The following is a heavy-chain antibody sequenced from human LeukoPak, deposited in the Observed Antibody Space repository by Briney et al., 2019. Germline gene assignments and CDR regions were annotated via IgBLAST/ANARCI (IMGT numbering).Heavy chain of an antibody. CDR3: ARGYGLWFGESYYFDY. Sequence: GESLKISCKGSGYSFTSYWIGWVRQMPGKGLEWMGIIYPGDSDTRYSPSFQGQVTITADKSISTAYLQWSSLKASDTAMYYCARGYGLWFGESYYFDYWGQGTLVTVSS. CDR1: GYSFTSYW. V-gene: IGHV5-51*01. D-gene: IGHD3-10*01. CDR2: IYPGDSDT. J-gene: IGHJ4*02.